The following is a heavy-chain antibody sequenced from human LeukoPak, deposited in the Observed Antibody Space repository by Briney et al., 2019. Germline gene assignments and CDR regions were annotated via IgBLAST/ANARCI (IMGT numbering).Heavy chain of an antibody. Sequence: GGSLRLSCAVSGFIIRSFLMSWVRQTPARGLEWVADMNEDGCVTYYVDSVKGRFTVSRDNAKNSLYLQMSSLRAEDTAVYDCARDPAWGAIDYWGEGKLVTVSS. CDR2: MNEDGCVT. J-gene: IGHJ4*02. CDR3: ARDPAWGAIDY. CDR1: GFIIRSFL. V-gene: IGHV3-7*01. D-gene: IGHD7-27*01.